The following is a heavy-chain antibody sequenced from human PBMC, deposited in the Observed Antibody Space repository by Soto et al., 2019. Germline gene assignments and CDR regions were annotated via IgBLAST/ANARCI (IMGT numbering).Heavy chain of an antibody. CDR3: ARDADYFDGTPWYDGYDM. CDR2: IKFDGSQK. D-gene: IGHD3-9*01. Sequence: PGGSLRLSCKASGFTLNRFWMNWVRQAPGKGLEWVANIKFDGSQKSYVDSVKGRFTISRDNAENSLHLQMDSLRAEDTGVYYCARDADYFDGTPWYDGYDMWGRGTMVTVSS. CDR1: GFTLNRFW. J-gene: IGHJ3*02. V-gene: IGHV3-7*03.